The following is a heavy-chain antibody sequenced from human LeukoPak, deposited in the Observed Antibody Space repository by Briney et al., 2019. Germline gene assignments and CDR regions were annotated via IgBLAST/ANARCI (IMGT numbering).Heavy chain of an antibody. CDR1: GDSVSSNSAA. D-gene: IGHD3-10*01. CDR3: AKSTYYYGSGSLIYYFDY. Sequence: SQTLSLTYAISGDSVSSNSAAWNWIRQSPSRGLEWLGRTYYRSKWYNDYAVSVKSRITINPDTSKNQFSLQLNSVTPEDTAVYYCAKSTYYYGSGSLIYYFDYWGQGTLVTVSS. V-gene: IGHV6-1*01. J-gene: IGHJ4*02. CDR2: TYYRSKWYN.